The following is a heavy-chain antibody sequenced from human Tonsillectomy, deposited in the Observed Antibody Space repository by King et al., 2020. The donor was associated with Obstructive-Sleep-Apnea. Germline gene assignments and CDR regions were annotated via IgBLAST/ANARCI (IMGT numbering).Heavy chain of an antibody. CDR2: IKQDGREK. V-gene: IGHV3-7*01. CDR3: ARLLVRGTLLDY. J-gene: IGHJ4*02. D-gene: IGHD3-10*01. Sequence: VQLVESGGGLVQPGGSLRLSCAASGFTFSSYWMSWVRQAPVKGLEWVANIKQDGREKYSVDSVKGRFAISRDNAKNSLYLQMNSLRAEDTAVYYCARLLVRGTLLDYWGQGTLVTVSS. CDR1: GFTFSSYW.